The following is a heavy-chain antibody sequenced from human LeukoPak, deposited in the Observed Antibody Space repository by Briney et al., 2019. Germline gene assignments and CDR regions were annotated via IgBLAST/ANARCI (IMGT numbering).Heavy chain of an antibody. Sequence: GESLKISCKGSGYSFTTYWIGWVRQMPGKGLDWMGIINPADSDTRYSPSFQGQVTISVDKSISTAYLQWSSLKASDTAMYYCARPTRPDYGDYGWFDPWGQGTLVTVSS. CDR2: INPADSDT. J-gene: IGHJ5*02. D-gene: IGHD4-17*01. V-gene: IGHV5-51*01. CDR1: GYSFTTYW. CDR3: ARPTRPDYGDYGWFDP.